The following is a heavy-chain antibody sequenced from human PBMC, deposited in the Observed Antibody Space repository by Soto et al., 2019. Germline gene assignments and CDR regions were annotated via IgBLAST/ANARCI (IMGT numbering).Heavy chain of an antibody. CDR3: ARGRRPVTMSYHDGFDI. CDR2: IIPIFGSV. V-gene: IGHV1-69*06. CDR1: GGTFSSYA. Sequence: QVQLVQSGAEVKKPGSSVKVSCKASGGTFSSYALNWVRQAPGQGLEWMGGIIPIFGSVSLAQNFQGRVTLNADKSTSTAYMELSSLRSEDTAVYYCARGRRPVTMSYHDGFDIWGQGTMVSVSS. J-gene: IGHJ3*02. D-gene: IGHD4-17*01.